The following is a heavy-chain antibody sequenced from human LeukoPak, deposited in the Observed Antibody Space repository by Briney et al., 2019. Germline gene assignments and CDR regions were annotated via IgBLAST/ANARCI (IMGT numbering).Heavy chain of an antibody. CDR2: VYHSGST. Sequence: ESGPALVKPTQTLTLTCTFSGFSLSTSAMCVSWIRQPPGKGLEWIESVYHSGSTYYNPSLESRVTMSIDTSKNQFSLKLSSVTAADTAVYYCARGRGYCSAGSCYYFDYWGQGTLVTVSS. CDR1: GFSLSTSAM. J-gene: IGHJ4*02. CDR3: ARGRGYCSAGSCYYFDY. D-gene: IGHD2-15*01. V-gene: IGHV4-38-2*02.